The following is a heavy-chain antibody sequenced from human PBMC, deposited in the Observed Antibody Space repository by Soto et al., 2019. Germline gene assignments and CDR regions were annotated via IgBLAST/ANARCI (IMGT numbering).Heavy chain of an antibody. CDR2: IYYSGST. CDR1: GGSISSGGYY. D-gene: IGHD5-12*01. CDR3: ARGRGIVATINRSLLFDY. J-gene: IGHJ4*02. V-gene: IGHV4-31*03. Sequence: QVQLQESGPGLVKPSQTLSLTCTVSGGSISSGGYYWSWIRQHPGKGLEWIGYIYYSGSTYYNPSPKGRVTISVDTSKNQFSLKLSSVTAADTAVYYCARGRGIVATINRSLLFDYWGQGTLVTVSS.